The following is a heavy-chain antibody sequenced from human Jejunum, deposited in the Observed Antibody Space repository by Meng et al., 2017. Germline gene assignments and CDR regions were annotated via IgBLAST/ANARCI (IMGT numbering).Heavy chain of an antibody. J-gene: IGHJ3*01. CDR3: TKDFFEAGAFDL. V-gene: IGHV3-23*01. CDR1: GFNFRRYG. D-gene: IGHD3-3*01. Sequence: GESPKTSCEAAGFNFRRYGMGWVRQAPGKGREWVSSISGTSGRTYYGDSMKGWVTISRDNSENRVYLQMNSLRAEDAALYYCTKDFFEAGAFDLWGRGTMVTVSS. CDR2: ISGTSGRT.